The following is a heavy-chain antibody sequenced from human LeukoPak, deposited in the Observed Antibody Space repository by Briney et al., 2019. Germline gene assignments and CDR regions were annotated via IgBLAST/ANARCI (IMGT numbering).Heavy chain of an antibody. V-gene: IGHV1-2*02. D-gene: IGHD6-13*01. J-gene: IGHJ4*02. CDR1: GYTFTGYY. Sequence: ASVKVSCKASGYTFTGYYMHWVRQAPGQGLEWMGWINPNSGGTNYAQKFQGRVTMTRDTSISTAYMELSRLRSDDTAVYYCARDPGIAAAGTMGTFDYWGQGTLVTVSS. CDR3: ARDPGIAAAGTMGTFDY. CDR2: INPNSGGT.